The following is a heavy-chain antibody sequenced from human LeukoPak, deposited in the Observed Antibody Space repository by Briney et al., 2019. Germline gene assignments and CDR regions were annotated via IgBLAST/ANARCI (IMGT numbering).Heavy chain of an antibody. Sequence: SSETLSLTCTVSGGSISSYYWSWIRQPPGKGLEWIGYIYYSGSTNYNPSLKSRVTISVDTSKNQFSLKLSSVTAADTAVYYCARRRIAAAGSLAFDIWGQGTMVTVSS. CDR3: ARRRIAAAGSLAFDI. V-gene: IGHV4-59*01. J-gene: IGHJ3*02. D-gene: IGHD6-13*01. CDR1: GGSISSYY. CDR2: IYYSGST.